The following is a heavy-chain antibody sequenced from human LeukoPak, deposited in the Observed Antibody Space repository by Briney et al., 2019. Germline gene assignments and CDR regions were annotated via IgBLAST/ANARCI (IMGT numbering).Heavy chain of an antibody. CDR2: INWNGGST. V-gene: IGHV3-20*04. CDR1: GFTFDDYG. CDR3: AKTGARYSYGWSIYDTFDI. Sequence: GGSLRLSCAASGFTFDDYGMSWVRQAPGKGLEWVSGINWNGGSTGYADSVKGRFTISRDNSKNTLYLQMNSLRAEDTAMYYCAKTGARYSYGWSIYDTFDIWGQGTMVSVSS. J-gene: IGHJ3*02. D-gene: IGHD5-18*01.